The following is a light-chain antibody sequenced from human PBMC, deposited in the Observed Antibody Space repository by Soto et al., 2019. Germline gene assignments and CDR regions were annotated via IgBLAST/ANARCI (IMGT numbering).Light chain of an antibody. J-gene: IGKJ5*01. CDR3: QQFNSYAFT. CDR2: DAS. CDR1: QAISSA. V-gene: IGKV1-13*02. Sequence: AIQLTQSPSSLSASVGDRVTITCRASQAISSALAWYQQKPGKAPNLLIYDASSLESGVPSRFSGSGSGTDFTLTISSLQPEDFATYYCQQFNSYAFTFGQGTRLE.